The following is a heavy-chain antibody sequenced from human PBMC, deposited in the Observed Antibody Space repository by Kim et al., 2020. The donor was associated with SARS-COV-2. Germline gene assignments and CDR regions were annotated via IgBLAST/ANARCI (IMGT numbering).Heavy chain of an antibody. V-gene: IGHV3-23*01. CDR1: GFTFTNYA. Sequence: GGSLRLSCAASGFTFTNYAMSWVRQVPGKGLEWVAAVSENGDTTYFAKSVQGRFSISRDNFENTLSLQIGGLRAEDSAIYYCARETPSGREKYFDPCGQG. CDR2: VSENGDTT. D-gene: IGHD6-25*01. J-gene: IGHJ5*02. CDR3: ARETPSGREKYFDP.